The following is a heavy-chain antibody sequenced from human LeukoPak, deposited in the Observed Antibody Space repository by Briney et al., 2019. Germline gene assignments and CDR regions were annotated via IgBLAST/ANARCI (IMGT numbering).Heavy chain of an antibody. CDR2: ISSSSSYI. CDR3: ARAAFAWGSFDY. Sequence: GGSLRLSCAASGFTFSSYSMNWVRQAPGKGLEWVSSISSSSSYIYYADSVKGRFTISRDNAKNSLYLQMNSLRAEDTAVYYCARAAFAWGSFDYWGQGTLVTVSS. D-gene: IGHD3-16*01. J-gene: IGHJ4*02. V-gene: IGHV3-21*01. CDR1: GFTFSSYS.